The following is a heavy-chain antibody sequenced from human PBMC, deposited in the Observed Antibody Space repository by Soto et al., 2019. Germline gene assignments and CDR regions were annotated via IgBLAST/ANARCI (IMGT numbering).Heavy chain of an antibody. Sequence: ASVKVSCKASGYTFTSYGISWVRQAPGQGLEWMGWISAYNGNTNYAQKLQGRVTMTTDTSTSTAYKELRSLRSDDTAVYYCARVGGSRSSWPWGQGTLVTVSS. CDR1: GYTFTSYG. J-gene: IGHJ5*02. V-gene: IGHV1-18*04. D-gene: IGHD6-13*01. CDR2: ISAYNGNT. CDR3: ARVGGSRSSWP.